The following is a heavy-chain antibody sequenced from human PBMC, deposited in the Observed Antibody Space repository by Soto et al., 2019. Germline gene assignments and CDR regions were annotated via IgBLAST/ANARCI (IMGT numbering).Heavy chain of an antibody. Sequence: DVQLVASGGGLIQPGESLRLSCEAFGFTVSGKKYVAWVRQAPGKGLEWVSALYDLDGTYYADSVKGRFTTSSDSSRTTVYLQMNSLRPDHTAVYSCATWHLQEHAYDIWGQGTMVTVSS. CDR1: GFTVSGKKY. CDR2: LYDLDGT. V-gene: IGHV3-53*01. D-gene: IGHD1-1*01. J-gene: IGHJ3*02. CDR3: ATWHLQEHAYDI.